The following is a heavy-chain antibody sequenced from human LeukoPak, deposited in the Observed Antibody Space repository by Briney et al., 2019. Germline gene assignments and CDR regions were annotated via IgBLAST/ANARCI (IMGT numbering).Heavy chain of an antibody. CDR2: IFYSGNI. V-gene: IGHV4-30-4*01. Sequence: SETLSITCTVSGGSISNGDSHWSWIRQPPGKGLEWIGYIFYSGNIYYNPSLKSRVTISMDTSKNQFSLKLSSVTAADTAVYYCARAPGVAEVGRLDLWGRGTLVTVSS. CDR1: GGSISNGDSH. J-gene: IGHJ2*01. CDR3: ARAPGVAEVGRLDL. D-gene: IGHD7-27*01.